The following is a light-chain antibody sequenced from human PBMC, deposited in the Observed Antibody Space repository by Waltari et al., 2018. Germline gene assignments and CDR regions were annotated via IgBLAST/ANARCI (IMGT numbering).Light chain of an antibody. CDR2: DAS. J-gene: IGKJ2*01. Sequence: EIVLTQSPATLSLSQGDTATLSCRASQSVGSYLALYQQKPGQPPRLLIYDASNRATGVPARFRGSGSGTDFTLTISSLEAEDFAVYYCQQRSNWTPHTFGQGARLEIK. V-gene: IGKV3-11*01. CDR1: QSVGSY. CDR3: QQRSNWTPHT.